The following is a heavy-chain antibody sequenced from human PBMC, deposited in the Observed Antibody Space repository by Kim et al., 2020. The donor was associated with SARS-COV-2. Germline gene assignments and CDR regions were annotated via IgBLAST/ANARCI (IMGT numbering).Heavy chain of an antibody. Sequence: ASVKVSCKASGYTFTSYAMHWVRQAPGQRLEWMGWINAGNGNTKYSQKFQGRVTITRDTSASTAYMELSSLRSEDTAVYYCARDLSTTVTTLGDYWGQGTLVTVSS. CDR2: INAGNGNT. V-gene: IGHV1-3*01. J-gene: IGHJ4*02. D-gene: IGHD4-17*01. CDR1: GYTFTSYA. CDR3: ARDLSTTVTTLGDY.